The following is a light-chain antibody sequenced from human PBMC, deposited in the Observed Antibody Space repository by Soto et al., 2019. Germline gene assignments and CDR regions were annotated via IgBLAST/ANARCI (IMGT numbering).Light chain of an antibody. CDR1: SIDVDDY. Sequence: QSGPTQRRSGSSSDVEAGSISSSGTSIDVDDYASWYQQHPGKAPKVIIYDVTERPSGVPDRFSGSKSGNAASLTVSGLQAEDEADYYCRAHVGSSTYVFGSGTKVTVL. CDR3: RAHVGSSTYV. CDR2: DVT. V-gene: IGLV2-11*01. J-gene: IGLJ1*01.